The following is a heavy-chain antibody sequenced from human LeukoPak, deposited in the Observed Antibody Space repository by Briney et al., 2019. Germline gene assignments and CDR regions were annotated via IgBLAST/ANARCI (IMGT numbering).Heavy chain of an antibody. CDR3: ARDLSATARAYDY. J-gene: IGHJ4*02. CDR1: GFILSDYN. CDR2: IAISGTYI. V-gene: IGHV3-21*01. Sequence: GGSRRLSCAASGFILSDYNMNWVRQAPGKGLEWVSFIAISGTYITYADSVKGRFTISRDNAKNSLYLQMNTLRAEDTAVYYCARDLSATARAYDYWGQGTLVTVSS. D-gene: IGHD1-26*01.